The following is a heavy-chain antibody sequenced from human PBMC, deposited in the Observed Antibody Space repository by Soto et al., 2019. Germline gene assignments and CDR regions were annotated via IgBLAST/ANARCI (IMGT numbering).Heavy chain of an antibody. Sequence: SETLSLTCAVSGGSFSGNYWTWIRQPPGKGLEWIGEFSDSGSTNYNPSLKSRVTISEDMSKSQFSLKLSSVTAADTAVYYCARGNFYYGMDVWGQGTTVTV. CDR2: FSDSGST. V-gene: IGHV4-34*01. CDR1: GGSFSGNY. J-gene: IGHJ6*02. CDR3: ARGNFYYGMDV.